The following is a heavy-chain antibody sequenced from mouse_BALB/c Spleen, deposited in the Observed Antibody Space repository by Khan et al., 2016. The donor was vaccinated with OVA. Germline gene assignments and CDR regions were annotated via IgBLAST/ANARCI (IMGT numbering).Heavy chain of an antibody. D-gene: IGHD2-1*01. CDR3: ARGSGHYRFAD. Sequence: QVKLQQSGAELVRPGVSVKISCKGSGYIFTDFSMHWVKRSHAKSLEWIGVISTHNGDSTYNQNFKGKATLTVDRSSSAAYMELASLTSEDSATSYGARGSGHYRFADWGQGTLVTVSA. V-gene: IGHV1S137*01. J-gene: IGHJ3*01. CDR2: ISTHNGDS. CDR1: GYIFTDFS.